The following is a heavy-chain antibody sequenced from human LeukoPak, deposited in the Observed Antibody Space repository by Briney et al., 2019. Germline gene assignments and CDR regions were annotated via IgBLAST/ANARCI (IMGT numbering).Heavy chain of an antibody. Sequence: SETLSLTCAVYGGSFSGYYWSWIRQPPGKGLEWIGEINHSGSTNYNPSLKSRVTISVDTSKNRFSLKLSSVTAADTAVYYCAREPSGEAYWYYDSSGYAFDIWGQGTMVTVSS. J-gene: IGHJ3*02. CDR2: INHSGST. CDR3: AREPSGEAYWYYDSSGYAFDI. V-gene: IGHV4-34*01. CDR1: GGSFSGYY. D-gene: IGHD3-22*01.